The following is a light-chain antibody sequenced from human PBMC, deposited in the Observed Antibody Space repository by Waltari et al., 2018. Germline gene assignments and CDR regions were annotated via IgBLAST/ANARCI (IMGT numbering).Light chain of an antibody. J-gene: IGKJ2*01. V-gene: IGKV3-20*01. CDR3: QQYGSLPHT. CDR1: QSVVNNY. CDR2: GAS. Sequence: DIVLTQSPGTLSLSPGERATLSCRASQSVVNNYLAWYQQKPGQAPRLLIYGASSRATGIPDRFSGRGSGTDFTLTISRLEAEDFAVYYCQQYGSLPHTFGQGTKLETK.